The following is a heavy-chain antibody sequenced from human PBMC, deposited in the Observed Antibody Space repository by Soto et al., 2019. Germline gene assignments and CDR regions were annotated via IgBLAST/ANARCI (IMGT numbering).Heavy chain of an antibody. Sequence: QSQTLSLTCAISGDSVSSNSAAWNWIRQSPSRGLEWLGRTYYRSKWYNDYAVSVKSRITINPDTSKNQFSLQLNSVTPEDTAVYYCARDGSGIAVAGTLVFGKLALLAGYFDYWGQGTLVTVSS. CDR1: GDSVSSNSAA. D-gene: IGHD6-19*01. CDR2: TYYRSKWYN. J-gene: IGHJ4*02. CDR3: ARDGSGIAVAGTLVFGKLALLAGYFDY. V-gene: IGHV6-1*01.